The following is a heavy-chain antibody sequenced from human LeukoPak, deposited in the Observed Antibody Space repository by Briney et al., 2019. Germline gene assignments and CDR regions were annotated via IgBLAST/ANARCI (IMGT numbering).Heavy chain of an antibody. CDR1: GFTFNCYP. Sequence: LPGGSLRLSCAGSGFTFNCYPMTSGRQAPGPGLEGVSIIAGSGGNTYYGDSVKGRFIISRDNSKNTQYLQMNSLRVEDTAIYYCAKDRGMQFPFYKNVWGKGTSVTVSS. D-gene: IGHD1-14*01. V-gene: IGHV3-23*01. J-gene: IGHJ6*03. CDR2: IAGSGGNT. CDR3: AKDRGMQFPFYKNV.